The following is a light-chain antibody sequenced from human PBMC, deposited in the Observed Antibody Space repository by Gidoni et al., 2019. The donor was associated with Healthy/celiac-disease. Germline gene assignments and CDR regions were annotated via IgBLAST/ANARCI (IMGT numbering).Light chain of an antibody. J-gene: IGLJ2*01. CDR2: YDS. Sequence: SSVLTQPPSVSVAPGQTARITCGGNNIGSKSVHWYQQKPGQAPVLVIYYDSDRPSGIPERFSGSNTGNTATLTISRVEAGDEADYYCQVWDSSSDHLVVFGGGTKLTVL. CDR3: QVWDSSSDHLVV. CDR1: NIGSKS. V-gene: IGLV3-21*04.